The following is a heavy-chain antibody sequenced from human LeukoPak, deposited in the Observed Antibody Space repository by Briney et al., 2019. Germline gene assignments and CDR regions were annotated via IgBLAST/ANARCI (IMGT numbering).Heavy chain of an antibody. V-gene: IGHV3-21*01. Sequence: GGPLRLSCAASGFTFSSYSMNWVRQAPGKGLEWVSSISSSSSYIYYADSVKGRFTISRDNAKNSLYLQMNSLRAEDTAVYYCARGDEGGEWELSDYWGQGTLVTVSS. J-gene: IGHJ4*02. CDR1: GFTFSSYS. D-gene: IGHD1-26*01. CDR2: ISSSSSYI. CDR3: ARGDEGGEWELSDY.